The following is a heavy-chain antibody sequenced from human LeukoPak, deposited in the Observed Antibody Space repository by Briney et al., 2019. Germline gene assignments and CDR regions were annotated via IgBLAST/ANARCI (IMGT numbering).Heavy chain of an antibody. J-gene: IGHJ6*02. V-gene: IGHV1-58*01. Sequence: GASVKVSCKASGFTNSNSSVQWVRQARGQRPEWIGWIVVGTGKTNYAQRLQERVTITRDMSTGTVDMELSSLRSEDTAVYYCAATSIRVVQRIIYYGKDVWGQGTTVTVSS. CDR2: IVVGTGKT. D-gene: IGHD3-3*01. CDR1: GFTNSNSS. CDR3: AATSIRVVQRIIYYGKDV.